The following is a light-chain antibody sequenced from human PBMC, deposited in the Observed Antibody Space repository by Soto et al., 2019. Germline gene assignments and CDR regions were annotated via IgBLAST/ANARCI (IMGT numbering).Light chain of an antibody. J-gene: IGKJ5*01. CDR3: QQRSNWPT. Sequence: EIVLPQYPATLSLSPGARATLSCRASQSISFYLTWYQHKPGQAPRLLIYDASNRATGIPARFSGSGYGTDFTLPISSLEPEDFAVYYCQQRSNWPTFGQGTRLEIK. V-gene: IGKV3-11*01. CDR2: DAS. CDR1: QSISFY.